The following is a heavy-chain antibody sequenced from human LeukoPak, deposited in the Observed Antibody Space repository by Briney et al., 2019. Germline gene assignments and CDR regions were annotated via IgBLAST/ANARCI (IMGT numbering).Heavy chain of an antibody. V-gene: IGHV6-1*01. CDR2: TYYRSKWYN. CDR1: GDSVSNNSAA. J-gene: IGHJ4*02. D-gene: IGHD6-19*01. CDR3: ARAPTPIIAVAGSFDY. Sequence: SQTLSLTCAISGDSVSNNSAAWNWIRQSPSRGLEWLGRTYYRSKWYNDYAVSVKSRITINPDTSKNQFSLQENSVTPEDTAVYYCARAPTPIIAVAGSFDYWGQGTLVTVSS.